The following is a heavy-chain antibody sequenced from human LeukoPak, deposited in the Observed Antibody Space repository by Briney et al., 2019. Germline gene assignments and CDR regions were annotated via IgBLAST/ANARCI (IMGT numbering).Heavy chain of an antibody. D-gene: IGHD2-15*01. CDR1: GGSISSGGYY. J-gene: IGHJ6*02. Sequence: SQTLSLTCTVSGGSISSGGYYWSWIRQHPGKGLEWIGYIYYSGSTYYNPSLKSRVTISVDTSKNQFSLKLSSVTAADTAVYYCASDYCSGGSCYSVPYYYGMDVWGQGTTVTVSS. V-gene: IGHV4-31*03. CDR3: ASDYCSGGSCYSVPYYYGMDV. CDR2: IYYSGST.